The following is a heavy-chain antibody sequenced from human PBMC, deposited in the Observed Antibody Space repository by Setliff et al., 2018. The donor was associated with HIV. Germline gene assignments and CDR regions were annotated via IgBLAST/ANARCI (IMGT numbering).Heavy chain of an antibody. J-gene: IGHJ6*03. D-gene: IGHD2-8*02. Sequence: SETLSLTCDVSGFSISSRYYWGWIRQSPGKGLEWIGNIYHTGSSYYNPSLNDRATISVDTSKNQFSLKLSSVSAADTAVYYCARVSKTYWYSIPRDYYHHMDVWGKGTTVTVSS. V-gene: IGHV4-38-2*01. CDR2: IYHTGSS. CDR1: GFSISSRYY. CDR3: ARVSKTYWYSIPRDYYHHMDV.